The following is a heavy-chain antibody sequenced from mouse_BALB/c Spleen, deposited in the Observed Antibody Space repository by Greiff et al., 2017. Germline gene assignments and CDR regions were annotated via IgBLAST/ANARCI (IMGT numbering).Heavy chain of an antibody. V-gene: IGHV5-6-5*01. CDR1: GFTFSSYA. CDR2: ISSGGST. Sequence: EVKLVESGGGLVKPGGSLKLSCAASGFTFSSYAMSWVRQTPEKRLEWVASISSGGSTYYPDSVKGRFTISRDNARNILYLQMSSLRSEDTAMYYCARAYYGNQYYFDYWGQGTTLTVSS. CDR3: ARAYYGNQYYFDY. D-gene: IGHD2-10*01. J-gene: IGHJ2*01.